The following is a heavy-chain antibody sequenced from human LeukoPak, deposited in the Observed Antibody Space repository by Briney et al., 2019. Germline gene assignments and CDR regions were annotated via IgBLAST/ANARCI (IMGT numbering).Heavy chain of an antibody. D-gene: IGHD1-26*01. Sequence: SETLSLTCTVSGYSISTGYYWDWMRQPPWKGLEWIGTFYHGGSTYYNPSLKSRVTISVDTSKNQFSLNLTSVTAADTAVYYCARMKGSWGNWFDPWGQGTLVTVSS. J-gene: IGHJ5*02. CDR1: GYSISTGYY. CDR2: FYHGGST. V-gene: IGHV4-38-2*02. CDR3: ARMKGSWGNWFDP.